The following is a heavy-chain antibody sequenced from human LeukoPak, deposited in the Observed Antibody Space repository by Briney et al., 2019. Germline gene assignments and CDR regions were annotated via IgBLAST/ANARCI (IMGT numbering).Heavy chain of an antibody. Sequence: ISSSSSYIYYADSVKGRFSISRDNAKNSLYLQMNSLRAEDTAVYYCARPRAVAGGGYDYWGQGTLVTVSS. D-gene: IGHD6-19*01. J-gene: IGHJ4*02. CDR3: ARPRAVAGGGYDY. CDR2: ISSSSSYI. V-gene: IGHV3-21*01.